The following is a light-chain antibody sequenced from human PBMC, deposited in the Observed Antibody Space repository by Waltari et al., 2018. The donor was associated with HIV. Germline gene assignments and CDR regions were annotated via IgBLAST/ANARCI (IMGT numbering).Light chain of an antibody. Sequence: AIQLTQSPSSLSASVGDRVTITCRASQGISSALAWYQQKPGKAPKLLIYDASSLESGVPSRFSGSGSGTDFTLTISSLQPEDSATYYCQQFNSYPLYTFGQGTKLEIK. V-gene: IGKV1-13*02. CDR3: QQFNSYPLYT. J-gene: IGKJ2*01. CDR2: DAS. CDR1: QGISSA.